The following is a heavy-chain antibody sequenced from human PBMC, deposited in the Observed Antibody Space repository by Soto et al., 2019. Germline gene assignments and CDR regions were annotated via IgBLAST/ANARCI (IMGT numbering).Heavy chain of an antibody. D-gene: IGHD6-19*01. CDR2: ISYDGSNK. Sequence: VGSLRLSCAASGFTFSSYAMHWVRQAPGKGLEWVAVISYDGSNKYYADSVKGRFTISRDNSKNTLYLQMNSLRAEDTAVYYCARDFFVAGTGFLSFPFDYWGQGTLVTVSS. V-gene: IGHV3-30-3*01. J-gene: IGHJ4*02. CDR3: ARDFFVAGTGFLSFPFDY. CDR1: GFTFSSYA.